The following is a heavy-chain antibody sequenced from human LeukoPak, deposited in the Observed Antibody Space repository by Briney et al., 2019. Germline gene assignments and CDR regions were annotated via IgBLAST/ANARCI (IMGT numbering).Heavy chain of an antibody. CDR2: ISYTSTHI. Sequence: PGGSLRLSCAASGLTCSSYPMNWVRQAPGEGLEWVSSISYTSTHINYADSVKGRFTISRDNAKNSLYLQMSSLRAEDTAVYYCARSHPRGYSGHDDWPAYNFDYWGQGTLVTVSS. V-gene: IGHV3-21*01. CDR1: GLTCSSYP. J-gene: IGHJ4*02. D-gene: IGHD5-12*01. CDR3: ARSHPRGYSGHDDWPAYNFDY.